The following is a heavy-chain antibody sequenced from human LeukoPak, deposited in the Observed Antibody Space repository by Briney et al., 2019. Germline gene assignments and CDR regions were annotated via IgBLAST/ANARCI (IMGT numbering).Heavy chain of an antibody. V-gene: IGHV1-18*01. CDR2: INTYNGIT. CDR1: GYTFTKYG. J-gene: IGHJ6*04. D-gene: IGHD1-26*01. Sequence: ASVKVSCKASGYTFTKYGITWVRQAPGQGLEWMGWINTYNGITNYAHKVQDRVSMTTDTSTSTAYMELRSLRSDDTAVYYCARDRLQWELNKAGQMDVWGKGTTVTVSS. CDR3: ARDRLQWELNKAGQMDV.